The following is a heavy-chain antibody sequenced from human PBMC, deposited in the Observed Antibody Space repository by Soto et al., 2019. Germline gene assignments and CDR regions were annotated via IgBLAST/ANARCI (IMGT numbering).Heavy chain of an antibody. CDR3: AKDISGSYYDFDY. Sequence: GGSLRLSCAASGFTFSSYAMSWVRQAPGKGLEWVSAISGSGGSTYSADSVKGRFTISRDNSKNTLHLQMNSLRAEDTAVYYCAKDISGSYYDFDYWGQGTLVTVSS. CDR1: GFTFSSYA. V-gene: IGHV3-23*01. D-gene: IGHD1-26*01. J-gene: IGHJ4*02. CDR2: ISGSGGST.